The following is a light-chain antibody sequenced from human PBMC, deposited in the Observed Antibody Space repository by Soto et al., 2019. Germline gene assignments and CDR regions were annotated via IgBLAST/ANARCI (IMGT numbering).Light chain of an antibody. V-gene: IGLV2-14*01. J-gene: IGLJ1*01. Sequence: QSVLTHPASVSGSPGQSITISCTETSSDVGGYNYVSWYQQHPGKAPKLMIYDVSNRPSWVSNRFSGSKSGNTASLTISGLQAEDEADYYCSSYTSSSTPLYVFGTGTKVTVL. CDR1: SSDVGGYNY. CDR3: SSYTSSSTPLYV. CDR2: DVS.